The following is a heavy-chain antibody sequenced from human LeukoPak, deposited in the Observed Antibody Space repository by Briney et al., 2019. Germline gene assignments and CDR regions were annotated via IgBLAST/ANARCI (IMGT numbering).Heavy chain of an antibody. CDR2: INPNSGGT. V-gene: IGHV1-2*02. J-gene: IGHJ6*02. Sequence: ASVKVSCKASGYTFTSYAIHWVRQAPGQGLEWMGWINPNSGGTNYAQKFQGRVTMTRDTSISTAYMELSRLGSDDTAVYYCARGVGTAGTTLFDRNYYYYGMDVWGQGTTVTVSS. CDR1: GYTFTSYA. D-gene: IGHD1-1*01. CDR3: ARGVGTAGTTLFDRNYYYYGMDV.